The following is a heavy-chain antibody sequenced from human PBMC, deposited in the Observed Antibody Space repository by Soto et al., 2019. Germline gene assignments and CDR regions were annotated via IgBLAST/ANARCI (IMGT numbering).Heavy chain of an antibody. Sequence: QVPLVQSGAEVKKPGASVKVSCKASGYTFTGYYMHWVRQAPGQGLEWMGWINPNSGGTNYAQKFQGWVTMTRDTSISKAYMELSRLKSDDTAVYYCARDSRPMFGVVFTIGSMYYFDYWGQGTLVTVSS. CDR1: GYTFTGYY. CDR2: INPNSGGT. CDR3: ARDSRPMFGVVFTIGSMYYFDY. V-gene: IGHV1-2*04. D-gene: IGHD3-3*01. J-gene: IGHJ4*02.